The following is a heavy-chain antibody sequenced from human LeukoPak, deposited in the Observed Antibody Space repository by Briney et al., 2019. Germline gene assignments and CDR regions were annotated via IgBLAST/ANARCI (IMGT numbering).Heavy chain of an antibody. V-gene: IGHV3-21*01. J-gene: IGHJ6*03. Sequence: GGSLRLSCAASGFTFSSYSMNWVRQAPGKGLEWVSSISSSSSYIYYADSVKGRFTISRDNAKNSLYLQMNSLRAEDTAVYYCARDGQNDFWIRIYYYYYMDVWGKGTTVTVSS. D-gene: IGHD3-3*01. CDR2: ISSSSSYI. CDR1: GFTFSSYS. CDR3: ARDGQNDFWIRIYYYYYMDV.